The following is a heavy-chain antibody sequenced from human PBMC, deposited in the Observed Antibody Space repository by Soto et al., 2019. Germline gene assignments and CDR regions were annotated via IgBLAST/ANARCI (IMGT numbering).Heavy chain of an antibody. V-gene: IGHV4-31*03. CDR2: IYYSGST. J-gene: IGHJ2*01. CDR1: GGSISSGGYS. CDR3: ARGMATGDAQGTWYFDL. Sequence: QVQLQESGPGLVKPSQTLSLTCTVSGGSISSGGYSWSWIRQHPGKGLEWLGYIYYSGSTYYHPYLSGRVTIAGDTSKNRFCLKLSSVTAADTAVYYCARGMATGDAQGTWYFDLWGSGTLVTVSS. D-gene: IGHD5-12*01.